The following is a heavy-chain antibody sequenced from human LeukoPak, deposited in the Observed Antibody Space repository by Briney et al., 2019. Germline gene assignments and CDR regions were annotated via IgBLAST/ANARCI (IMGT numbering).Heavy chain of an antibody. Sequence: PSETLSLTCTVSGGSISSGDYYWSWIRQPPGKGLEWIGYIYYSGSAYYNPSLKSRVTISVDTSKNQFSLKQSSVTAADTAVYYCARGVSRYSYGYYYYYYMDVWGKGTTVTVSS. V-gene: IGHV4-30-4*08. J-gene: IGHJ6*03. CDR2: IYYSGSA. D-gene: IGHD5-18*01. CDR3: ARGVSRYSYGYYYYYYMDV. CDR1: GGSISSGDYY.